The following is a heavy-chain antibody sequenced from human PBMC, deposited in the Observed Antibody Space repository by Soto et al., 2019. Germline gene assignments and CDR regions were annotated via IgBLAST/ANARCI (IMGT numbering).Heavy chain of an antibody. CDR2: MFHSGST. J-gene: IGHJ4*02. V-gene: IGHV4-38-2*02. CDR1: AYYISSGYY. Sequence: PSETLSLTCTVSAYYISSGYYWGWVRQPPGKGLEWIGSMFHSGSTYSNPSLKSRVTISVDTSKNQFSLKLTSVTAADTAVYYCARELHYYGSGLFDSWGQGTLVTVSS. D-gene: IGHD3-10*01. CDR3: ARELHYYGSGLFDS.